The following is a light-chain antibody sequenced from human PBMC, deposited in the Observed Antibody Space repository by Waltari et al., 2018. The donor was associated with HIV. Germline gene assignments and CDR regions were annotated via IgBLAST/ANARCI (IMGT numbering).Light chain of an antibody. J-gene: IGLJ1*01. V-gene: IGLV2-14*01. Sequence: QSALTQPASVSGSPGQSITISCTGTSRDVGGYNYVSWYQQHPGKAPKLMIYEVSNRPSGVSNRFSGSKSGNTASLTISGLQAEDEADYYCSSYTSSSTPLYVFGTGTKVTVL. CDR3: SSYTSSSTPLYV. CDR2: EVS. CDR1: SRDVGGYNY.